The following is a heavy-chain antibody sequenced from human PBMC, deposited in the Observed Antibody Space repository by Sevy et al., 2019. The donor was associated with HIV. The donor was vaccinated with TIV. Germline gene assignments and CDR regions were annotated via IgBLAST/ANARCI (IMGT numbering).Heavy chain of an antibody. V-gene: IGHV1-24*01. Sequence: ASVKVSCKVFGYSLSKLSIHWVRQAPGKGLEWMGSLDPENGEITYAQTLQGRVTMTEDTSTDTAYMELSGLTSEDTATYYCATVGLGYYSGSSYYQGDWFDPWGQGTLVTVSS. CDR3: ATVGLGYYSGSSYYQGDWFDP. CDR2: LDPENGEI. D-gene: IGHD2-15*01. J-gene: IGHJ5*02. CDR1: GYSLSKLS.